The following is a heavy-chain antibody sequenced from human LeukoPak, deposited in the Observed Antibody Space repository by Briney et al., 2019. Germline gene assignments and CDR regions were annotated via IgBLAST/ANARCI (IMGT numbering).Heavy chain of an antibody. D-gene: IGHD3-9*01. V-gene: IGHV3-30-3*01. J-gene: IGHJ4*02. CDR1: GFTFSSYA. CDR3: AKDMRFDWTPYYFDY. Sequence: GRSLRPSCAASGFTFSSYAMHWVRQAPGKGLEWVAVISYDGSNKYYADSVKGRFTISRDNSKNTLYLQMNSLRAEDTAVYYCAKDMRFDWTPYYFDYWGQGTLVTVSS. CDR2: ISYDGSNK.